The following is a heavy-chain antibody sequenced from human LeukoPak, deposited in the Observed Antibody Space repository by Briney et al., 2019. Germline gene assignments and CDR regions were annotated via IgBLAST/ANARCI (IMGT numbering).Heavy chain of an antibody. CDR3: ARGFDGSGSQEDAFDI. J-gene: IGHJ3*02. Sequence: SETLSLTCAVYGGSFSGYYWSWIRQPPGKGLEWIGEINHSGSTNYNPSLKSRVTISVDTSKNQFSLKLSSVTAADTAVYYCARGFDGSGSQEDAFDIWGQGTMVTVSS. V-gene: IGHV4-34*01. CDR2: INHSGST. CDR1: GGSFSGYY. D-gene: IGHD3-10*01.